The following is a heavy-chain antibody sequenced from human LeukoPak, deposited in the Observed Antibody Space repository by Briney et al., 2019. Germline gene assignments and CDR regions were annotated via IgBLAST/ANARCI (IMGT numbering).Heavy chain of an antibody. J-gene: IGHJ3*02. CDR3: ARDKTAFGFDI. CDR1: GFTFGSYW. Sequence: GGSLRLSCAASGFTFGSYWMSWVSQAPGKGLEWVANIKQDGSEKYYVDSVKGRFTISRDNAKNSLYLQMNSLRADDAGVYYCARDKTAFGFDIWGQGTMVTVSS. D-gene: IGHD1-1*01. CDR2: IKQDGSEK. V-gene: IGHV3-7*03.